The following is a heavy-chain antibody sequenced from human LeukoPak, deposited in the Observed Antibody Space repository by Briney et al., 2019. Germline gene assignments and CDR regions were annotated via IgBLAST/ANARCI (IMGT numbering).Heavy chain of an antibody. V-gene: IGHV3-11*06. CDR1: GFTFSDYY. CDR3: ASVMFPSGWYSPLGD. CDR2: ISSSSSYT. D-gene: IGHD6-19*01. Sequence: GGSLRLSCAASGFTFSDYYMSWIRQAPGKGLEWVSYISSSSSYTNYADSVKGRFTISRDNAKNSLYLQMNSLRAEDTAVYYCASVMFPSGWYSPLGDWGQGTLVTVFS. J-gene: IGHJ4*02.